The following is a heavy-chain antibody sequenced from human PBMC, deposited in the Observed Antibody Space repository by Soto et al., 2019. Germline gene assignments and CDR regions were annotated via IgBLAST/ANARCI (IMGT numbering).Heavy chain of an antibody. V-gene: IGHV1-69*13. Sequence: SVKVSCKASGGTFSNYAINWVRQAPGQGLEWMGGIILPFGIGHYAQKLQGRVTITADESLTTAYMEVSGLRSEDTAVYYCATGIVVVVAATFTLDYWGRG. CDR1: GGTFSNYA. CDR2: IILPFGIG. J-gene: IGHJ4*02. CDR3: ATGIVVVVAATFTLDY. D-gene: IGHD2-15*01.